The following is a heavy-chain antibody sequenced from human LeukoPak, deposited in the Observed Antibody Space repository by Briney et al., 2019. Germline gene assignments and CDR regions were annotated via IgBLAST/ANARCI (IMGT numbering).Heavy chain of an antibody. CDR2: IIPILGKA. CDR1: GGTFSSYA. CDR3: ARGQTGTIDY. V-gene: IGHV1-69*05. D-gene: IGHD1-7*01. Sequence: SVKVSCKASGGTFSSYAISWVRQAPGQGVEGMGRIIPILGKANYAQKVQGRVTITTDKSTSTAYMELSSLRSEDTAVYYCARGQTGTIDYWGQGTLVTVSS. J-gene: IGHJ4*02.